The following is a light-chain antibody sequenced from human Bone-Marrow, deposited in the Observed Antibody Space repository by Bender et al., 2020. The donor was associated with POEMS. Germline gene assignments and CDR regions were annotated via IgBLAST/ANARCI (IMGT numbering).Light chain of an antibody. V-gene: IGLV2-14*03. J-gene: IGLJ1*01. CDR1: SSDIGGYNF. CDR2: DVS. Sequence: QSALTQPASVSGSPGQSITISCTGTSSDIGGYNFVSWYQLHPDKAPKLLIYDVSHRPLGISSRFSGSKSGSTASLTISGLQAEDEADYYCQSYDSSLSGYVFGTGTKVTVL. CDR3: QSYDSSLSGYV.